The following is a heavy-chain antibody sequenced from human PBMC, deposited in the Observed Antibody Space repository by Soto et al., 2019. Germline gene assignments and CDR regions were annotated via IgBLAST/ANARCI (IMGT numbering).Heavy chain of an antibody. J-gene: IGHJ4*02. CDR1: GGTFGSYA. CDR2: IIPIFGTA. D-gene: IGHD3-3*01. CDR3: ARGDYYDFWSGYY. V-gene: IGHV1-69*13. Sequence: SVKVSCKASGGTFGSYAISWVRQAPGQGLEWMGGIIPIFGTANYAQKFQGRVTITADESTSTAYMELSSLRSEDTAVYYCARGDYYDFWSGYYWGQGTLVTVSS.